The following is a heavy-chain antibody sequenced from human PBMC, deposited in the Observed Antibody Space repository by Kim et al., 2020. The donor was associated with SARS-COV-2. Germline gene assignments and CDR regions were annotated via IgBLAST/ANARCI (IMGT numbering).Heavy chain of an antibody. J-gene: IGHJ4*02. Sequence: SETLSLTCAVSGGSISSGGYSWSWIRQPPGKGLEWIGYIYHSGSTYYNPPLKSRVTISVDRSKNQFSLKLSSVTAADTAVYYCARVFTYYFDYWGQGTLVTVSS. CDR2: IYHSGST. V-gene: IGHV4-30-2*01. CDR3: ARVFTYYFDY. D-gene: IGHD3-10*02. CDR1: GGSISSGGYS.